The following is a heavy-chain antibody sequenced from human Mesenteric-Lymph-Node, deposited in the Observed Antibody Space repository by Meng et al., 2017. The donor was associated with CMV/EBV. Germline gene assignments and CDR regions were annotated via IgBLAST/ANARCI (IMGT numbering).Heavy chain of an antibody. CDR3: ASSVALTGYYVGHWFDP. V-gene: IGHV3-48*03. J-gene: IGHJ5*02. CDR2: ISSIGTTI. D-gene: IGHD3-9*01. CDR1: GFSFGSYE. Sequence: GESLKISCAASGFSFGSYEMNWVRQPPGKGLEWVSHISSIGTTINYADSVKGRFTISRDNAKNSLYLQMSSLRVEDTAIYYCASSVALTGYYVGHWFDPWGQGTLVTVSS.